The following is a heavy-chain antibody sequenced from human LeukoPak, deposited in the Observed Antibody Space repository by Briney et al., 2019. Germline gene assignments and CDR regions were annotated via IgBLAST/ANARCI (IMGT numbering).Heavy chain of an antibody. J-gene: IGHJ4*02. V-gene: IGHV3-66*01. CDR2: IFRGDSI. D-gene: IGHD3-10*01. CDR3: ARVICFGESKRDY. CDR1: GFIFYGNY. Sequence: GGSLRLSCAVSGFIFYGNYMTWVRQAPGKGLEWVSVIFRGDSIYYADSVRSRFTISTDNSQNTLYLQMNGLRAEDTAVYYCARVICFGESKRDYWGQGTLVTVSS.